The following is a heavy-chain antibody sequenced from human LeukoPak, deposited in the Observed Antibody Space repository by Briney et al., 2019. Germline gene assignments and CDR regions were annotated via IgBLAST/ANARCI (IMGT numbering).Heavy chain of an antibody. D-gene: IGHD2-8*01. CDR1: GFTFSSYW. V-gene: IGHV3-74*01. CDR2: INSDGSST. Sequence: GGSLRLSCAASGFTFSSYWMHWVRQAPGKGLVWVSRINSDGSSTSYADSVKGRFTISRDNAKNTLYLQMDSLRVEDTAVYYSAKDRYFCTNGVCYKSAIDYWGQGALVTVSS. CDR3: AKDRYFCTNGVCYKSAIDY. J-gene: IGHJ4*02.